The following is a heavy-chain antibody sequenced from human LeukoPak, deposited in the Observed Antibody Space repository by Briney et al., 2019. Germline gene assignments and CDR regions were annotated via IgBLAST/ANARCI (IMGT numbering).Heavy chain of an antibody. J-gene: IGHJ6*02. V-gene: IGHV3-74*01. CDR2: INTGGSTT. CDR1: GFTFSSYW. D-gene: IGHD5-12*01. Sequence: GGSLRLSCAASGFTFSSYWMHWVRQAPGKGLVWVSRINTGGSTTDYADSVKGRFTISRDNAKNTLYLQMNSLRAEDTAVYYCAREGGYSLLYGMDVWGQGTTVTVSS. CDR3: AREGGYSLLYGMDV.